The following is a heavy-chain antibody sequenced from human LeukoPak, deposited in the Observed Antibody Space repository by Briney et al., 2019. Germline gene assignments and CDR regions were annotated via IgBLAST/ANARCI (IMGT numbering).Heavy chain of an antibody. V-gene: IGHV3-7*01. D-gene: IGHD3-3*01. CDR3: ARARDFWSGYYYGY. Sequence: PGGSLRLSCAASGFTFSSYWMSWVRQAPGKGLEWVANIKQDGSEKYYVDSMKGRFTISRDNAKNSLYLQMNSLRAEDTAVYYCARARDFWSGYYYGYWGQGTLVTVSS. J-gene: IGHJ4*02. CDR1: GFTFSSYW. CDR2: IKQDGSEK.